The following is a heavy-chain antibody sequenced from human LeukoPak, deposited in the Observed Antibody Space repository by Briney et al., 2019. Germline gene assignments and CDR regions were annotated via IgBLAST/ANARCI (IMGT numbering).Heavy chain of an antibody. CDR3: ARVDYGSGSKIYNWFDP. J-gene: IGHJ5*02. CDR2: IYYSGST. CDR1: GGSISSGGYY. Sequence: SQTLSLTCTVSGGSISSGGYYWSWIRQHPGKGLEWIVYIYYSGSTYYNPSHKSRVTISVDTSKNQFSLKLSSVTAADTAVYYCARVDYGSGSKIYNWFDPWGQGTLVTVSS. D-gene: IGHD3-10*01. V-gene: IGHV4-31*03.